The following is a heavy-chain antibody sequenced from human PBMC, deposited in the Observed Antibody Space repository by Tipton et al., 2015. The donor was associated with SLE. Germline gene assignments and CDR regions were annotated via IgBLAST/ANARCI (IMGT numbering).Heavy chain of an antibody. CDR1: GFTFTNYW. J-gene: IGHJ4*02. V-gene: IGHV3-74*01. CDR2: IKTDGSTT. D-gene: IGHD3-10*01. CDR3: ARIHYYGSGSRDY. Sequence: GSLRLSCAASGFTFTNYWMHWVRQAPGKGLVWVAHIKTDGSTTNYADSVKGRFTISRDNAKNTLYLQMNSLRAEDTAVYYCARIHYYGSGSRDYWGQGTLVTVSS.